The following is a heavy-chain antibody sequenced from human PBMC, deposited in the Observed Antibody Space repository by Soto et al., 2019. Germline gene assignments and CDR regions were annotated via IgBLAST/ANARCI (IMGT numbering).Heavy chain of an antibody. CDR1: GYNFTSYY. V-gene: IGHV1-46*03. Sequence: GASVKVSCKASGYNFTSYYMHWVRQAPGQGLEWMGIIDPSGGSTSYAQKFQGRVSMTRDTSTSTVYMDLSSLRSEDTAVYYCARDLTGGPTYYDFWSGYSPVDYWGLGTLVTVS. J-gene: IGHJ4*02. CDR3: ARDLTGGPTYYDFWSGYSPVDY. D-gene: IGHD3-3*01. CDR2: IDPSGGST.